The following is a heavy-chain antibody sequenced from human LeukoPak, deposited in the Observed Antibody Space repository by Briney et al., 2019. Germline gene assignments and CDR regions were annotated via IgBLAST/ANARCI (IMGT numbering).Heavy chain of an antibody. D-gene: IGHD2-21*02. V-gene: IGHV1-18*04. CDR3: ATAVTADYYYYYMDV. J-gene: IGHJ6*03. Sequence: ASVKVSCKASGYTFTGYYMHWVRQAPGQGLEWMGWISAYNGNTNYAQKLQGRVTMTTDTSTSTAYMELRSLRSDDTAVYYCATAVTADYYYYYMDVWGKGTTVTISS. CDR1: GYTFTGYY. CDR2: ISAYNGNT.